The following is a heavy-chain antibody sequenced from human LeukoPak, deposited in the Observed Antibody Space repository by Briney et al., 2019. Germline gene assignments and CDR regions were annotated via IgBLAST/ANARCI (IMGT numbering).Heavy chain of an antibody. CDR2: IYASGST. CDR1: GGSLSSGTDY. CDR3: ARSGYSNFDY. V-gene: IGHV4-61*02. J-gene: IGHJ4*02. D-gene: IGHD3-3*01. Sequence: PSETLSLTCTVSGGSLSSGTDYWSWIRQSAGKGLEWIGRIYASGSTNYNPSLKSRVTISVDTSKNQFSPKLSSVTAADTAVYYCARSGYSNFDYWGQGTLVTVSS.